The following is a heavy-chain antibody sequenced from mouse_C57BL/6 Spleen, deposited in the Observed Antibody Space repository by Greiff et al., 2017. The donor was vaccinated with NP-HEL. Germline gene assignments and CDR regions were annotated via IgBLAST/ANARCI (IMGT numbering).Heavy chain of an antibody. J-gene: IGHJ4*01. V-gene: IGHV1-55*01. Sequence: QVQLQQPGAELVKPGASVKMSCKASGYTFTSYWITWVKQRPGQGLEWIGDIYPGSGSTNYNEKFKSKATLTVDTSSSTAYMQLSSLTSEDSAVDYCARAITTVVGAMDYWGQGTSVTVSS. D-gene: IGHD1-1*01. CDR3: ARAITTVVGAMDY. CDR1: GYTFTSYW. CDR2: IYPGSGST.